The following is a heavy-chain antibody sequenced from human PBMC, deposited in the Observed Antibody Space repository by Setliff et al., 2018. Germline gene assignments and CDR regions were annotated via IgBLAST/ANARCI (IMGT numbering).Heavy chain of an antibody. CDR1: GYTFSSYA. V-gene: IGHV3-30*18. D-gene: IGHD3-22*01. CDR3: AKVLDTTGYYYLDF. J-gene: IGHJ4*02. Sequence: GESLKISCVASGYTFSSYAIHWVRQAPGKGLEWVALISWDGTKTSYADSVRGRFTISRDGSKSTLYLDMSSLRSEDTAVYYCAKVLDTTGYYYLDFWGQGTLVTVSS. CDR2: ISWDGTKT.